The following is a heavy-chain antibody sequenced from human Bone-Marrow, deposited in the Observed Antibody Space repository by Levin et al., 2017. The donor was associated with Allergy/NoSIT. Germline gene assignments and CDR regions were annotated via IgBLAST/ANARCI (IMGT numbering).Heavy chain of an antibody. D-gene: IGHD2-2*01. Sequence: GASVKVSCKASGYTFSTYDITWVRQATGQGLEWVGWMNPNSGNTGYAQRFQGRVTMTRDTSISTAYMELSSLTSEDPAVYYCARAVRNQLVSDVWGQGTTVSVSS. J-gene: IGHJ6*02. CDR3: ARAVRNQLVSDV. CDR2: MNPNSGNT. V-gene: IGHV1-8*01. CDR1: GYTFSTYD.